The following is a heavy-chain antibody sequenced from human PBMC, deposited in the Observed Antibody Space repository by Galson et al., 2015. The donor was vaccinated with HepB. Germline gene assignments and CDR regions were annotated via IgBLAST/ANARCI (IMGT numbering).Heavy chain of an antibody. J-gene: IGHJ4*02. CDR1: GFTLSDYY. Sequence: SLRLSCAASGFTLSDYYMSWIRQAPGKGLEWVSYISSGGSTVYYADSVKGRFTISRDNAKNSLYLQMNSLRAEDTAVYYCARDLGGVVAIDYWGQGTLVTVSS. D-gene: IGHD2-15*01. CDR2: ISSGGSTV. CDR3: ARDLGGVVAIDY. V-gene: IGHV3-11*01.